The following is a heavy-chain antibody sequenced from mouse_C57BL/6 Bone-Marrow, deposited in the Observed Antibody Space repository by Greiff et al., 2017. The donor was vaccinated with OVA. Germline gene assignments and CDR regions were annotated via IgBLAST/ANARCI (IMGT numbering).Heavy chain of an antibody. J-gene: IGHJ3*01. CDR3: ARGGQLRLRVFAY. V-gene: IGHV1-81*01. CDR1: GYTFTSYG. Sequence: QVQLQQSGAELARPGASVKLSCKASGYTFTSYGISWVKQRTGQGLEWIGESYTRSGNTDYNEKFKGKGTMTADKSSSTAYMELRSLTSEDSAVYFCARGGQLRLRVFAYWGQGTLVTVSA. CDR2: SYTRSGNT. D-gene: IGHD3-2*02.